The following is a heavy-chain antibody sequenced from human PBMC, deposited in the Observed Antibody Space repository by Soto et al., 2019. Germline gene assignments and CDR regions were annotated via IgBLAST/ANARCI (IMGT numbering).Heavy chain of an antibody. CDR3: ARDGSWSVDY. CDR1: GFTFSSYS. J-gene: IGHJ4*02. V-gene: IGHV3-48*02. Sequence: EVQVLESGGGLVQPGGSLRLSCAASGFTFSSYSMNWVRQAPGKGLEWVSYISSSSSTIYYADSVKGRFSISRDNAKNSLYLQMNSLRDKDTAVYYCARDGSWSVDYWGQGTLVTVSS. D-gene: IGHD2-15*01. CDR2: ISSSSSTI.